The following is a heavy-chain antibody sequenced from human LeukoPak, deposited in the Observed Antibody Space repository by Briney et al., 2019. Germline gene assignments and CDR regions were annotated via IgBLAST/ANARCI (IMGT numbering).Heavy chain of an antibody. J-gene: IGHJ4*02. CDR3: ASAGAQNYDSSGYYYRSLYYFDY. D-gene: IGHD3-22*01. CDR2: IRYDGSNK. CDR1: GFTFSSYG. Sequence: GGSLRLSCAASGFTFSSYGMHWVRQAPGKGLEWVAFIRYDGSNKYYADSVKGRFTISRDNSKNTLYLQMNSLRAEDTAVYYCASAGAQNYDSSGYYYRSLYYFDYWGQGTLVTVSS. V-gene: IGHV3-30*02.